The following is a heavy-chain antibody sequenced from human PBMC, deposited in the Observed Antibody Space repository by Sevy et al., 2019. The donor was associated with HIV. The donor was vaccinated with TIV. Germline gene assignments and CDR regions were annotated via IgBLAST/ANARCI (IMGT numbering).Heavy chain of an antibody. Sequence: GGSLRLSCVVSGFSVSSNYMSWVRQAPGKGLEWVSNIYSDGRTYYADSVRGRSTISRDTSKKTVYLEMKSLRAEDTAVYYCTREDIVLGEDNYYGMDVWGHGTTVTVSS. D-gene: IGHD2-15*01. CDR1: GFSVSSNY. J-gene: IGHJ6*02. V-gene: IGHV3-53*01. CDR2: IYSDGRT. CDR3: TREDIVLGEDNYYGMDV.